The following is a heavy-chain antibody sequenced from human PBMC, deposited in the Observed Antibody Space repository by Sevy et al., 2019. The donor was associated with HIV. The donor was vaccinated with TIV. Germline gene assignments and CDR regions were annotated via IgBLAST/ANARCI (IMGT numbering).Heavy chain of an antibody. D-gene: IGHD7-27*01. CDR2: ITRKIDGETT. V-gene: IGHV3-15*06. Sequence: GGSLRLSCAASGFTFSNSFMSWARQAPGSGLEWVGRITRKIDGETTLYAAPVKGRFTISRDDSRNTMYLQMDSLKIEDTAMYYCGTGDAYDVSGQGTTVTVSS. CDR3: GTGDAYDV. J-gene: IGHJ3*01. CDR1: GFTFSNSF.